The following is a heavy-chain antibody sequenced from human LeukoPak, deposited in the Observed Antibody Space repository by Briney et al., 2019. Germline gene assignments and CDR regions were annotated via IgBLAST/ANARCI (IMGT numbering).Heavy chain of an antibody. J-gene: IGHJ4*02. V-gene: IGHV4-4*07. CDR1: GGSISSYY. CDR3: ARGSGAQMFGYYFDY. D-gene: IGHD3-16*01. Sequence: SETLSLTCTVSGGSISSYYWSWIRQPAGKGLEWIGRIYTSGSTNYNPSLKSRVTMSVDTSKNQFSLKLSSVTAADTAVYYCARGSGAQMFGYYFDYWGQGTLVTVSS. CDR2: IYTSGST.